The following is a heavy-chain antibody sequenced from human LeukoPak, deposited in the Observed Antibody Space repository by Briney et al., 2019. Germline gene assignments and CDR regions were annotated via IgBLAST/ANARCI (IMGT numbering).Heavy chain of an antibody. Sequence: GGSLRLSCAASGFTFSSYAMSWVRQAPGKGLEWVSAISGSGGSTYYADSVKGRFTISRDNSKNTLYLQMNSLRAEDTAVYYCARDLTFGGVIGYFDYWGQGTLVTVSS. D-gene: IGHD3-16*02. V-gene: IGHV3-23*01. CDR3: ARDLTFGGVIGYFDY. J-gene: IGHJ4*02. CDR1: GFTFSSYA. CDR2: ISGSGGST.